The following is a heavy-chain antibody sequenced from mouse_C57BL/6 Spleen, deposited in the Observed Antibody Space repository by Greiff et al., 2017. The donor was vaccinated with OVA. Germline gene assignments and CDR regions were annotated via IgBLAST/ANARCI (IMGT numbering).Heavy chain of an antibody. D-gene: IGHD2-1*01. CDR2: IDPETGGT. V-gene: IGHV1-15*01. Sequence: QVHVKQSGAELVRPGASVTLSCKASGYTFTDYEMHWVKQTPVHGLEWIGAIDPETGGTAYNQKFKGKAILTADKSSSTAYMELRSLTSEDSAVYYCTRNGYYGKTFDYWGQGTTLTVSS. J-gene: IGHJ2*01. CDR3: TRNGYYGKTFDY. CDR1: GYTFTDYE.